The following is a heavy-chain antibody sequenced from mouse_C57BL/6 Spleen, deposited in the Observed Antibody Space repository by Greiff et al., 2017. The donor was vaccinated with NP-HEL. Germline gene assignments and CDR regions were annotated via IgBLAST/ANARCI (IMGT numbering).Heavy chain of an antibody. J-gene: IGHJ1*03. CDR1: GYSITSGYY. V-gene: IGHV3-6*01. Sequence: DVQLQESGPGLVKPSQSLSLTCSVTGYSITSGYYWNWIRQFPGNKLEWMGYISYDGSNNYNPSLKNRISITRDTSKNQFFLKLNSVTTEDTATYYCAKELRYFDVWGTGTTVTVSS. D-gene: IGHD1-1*01. CDR3: AKELRYFDV. CDR2: ISYDGSN.